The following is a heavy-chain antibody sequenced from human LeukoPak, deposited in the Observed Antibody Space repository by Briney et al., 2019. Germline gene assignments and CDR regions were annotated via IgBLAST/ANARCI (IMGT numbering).Heavy chain of an antibody. D-gene: IGHD1-26*01. V-gene: IGHV3-23*01. CDR3: ARDPGGSANIDY. CDR2: LSGRGGST. Sequence: GWSLPLSCVASGLFHIYYVLNELRPAPWRGLEWVSGLSGRGGSTFYADSVKGRFTISRDNAKNSLFLQMNSLRAEDTAVYYCARDPGGSANIDYWGQGILVTVSS. CDR1: GLFHIYYV. J-gene: IGHJ4*02.